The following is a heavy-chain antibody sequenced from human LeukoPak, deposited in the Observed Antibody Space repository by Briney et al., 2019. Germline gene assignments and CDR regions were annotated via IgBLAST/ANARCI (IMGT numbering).Heavy chain of an antibody. V-gene: IGHV4-59*08. D-gene: IGHD2-15*01. J-gene: IGHJ5*02. Sequence: SETLSLTCAVYGGSFSAYYWSWIRQPPGKGLEWIGYIYYSGSTNYNPSLKSRVTISVDTSKNQFSLKLSSVTAADTAIYYCARHLGYCSSSSCLPRFDPWGQGTLVTVSS. CDR1: GGSFSAYY. CDR3: ARHLGYCSSSSCLPRFDP. CDR2: IYYSGST.